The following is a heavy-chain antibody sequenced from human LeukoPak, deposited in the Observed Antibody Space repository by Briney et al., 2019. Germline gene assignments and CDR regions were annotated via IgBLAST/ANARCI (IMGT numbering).Heavy chain of an antibody. J-gene: IGHJ6*02. CDR2: IYTSGST. V-gene: IGHV4-4*07. D-gene: IGHD6-13*01. CDR3: ARGYLISSSYDMDV. CDR1: GGSISSYY. Sequence: SETLSLTCTVSGGSISSYYWSWIRQPAGEGLEWIGRIYTSGSTNYNPSLKSRVTMSVDTSKNQFSLKLSSVTAADTAVYYCARGYLISSSYDMDVWGQGTTVTVSS.